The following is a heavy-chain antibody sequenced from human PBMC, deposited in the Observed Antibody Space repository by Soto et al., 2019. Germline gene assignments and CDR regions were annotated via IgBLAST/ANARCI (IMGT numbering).Heavy chain of an antibody. CDR1: GFTFSSYA. V-gene: IGHV3-23*01. Sequence: SGGSLRLSCAASGFTFSSYAMSWVRQAPGKGLEWVSAISGSGGSTYYADSVKGRFTISRDSSKNTLYLQMNSLRAEDTAVYYCARENALQNSFDCWGQGTLVTVSS. D-gene: IGHD4-4*01. CDR3: ARENALQNSFDC. J-gene: IGHJ4*02. CDR2: ISGSGGST.